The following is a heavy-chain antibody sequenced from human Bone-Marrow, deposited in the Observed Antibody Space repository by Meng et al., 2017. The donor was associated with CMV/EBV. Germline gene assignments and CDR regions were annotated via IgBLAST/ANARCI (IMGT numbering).Heavy chain of an antibody. CDR3: AKGFDFWSGYYDGY. V-gene: IGHV3-30*02. D-gene: IGHD3-3*01. J-gene: IGHJ4*02. CDR1: GFTFNNYG. Sequence: GGSLRLSCAASGFTFNNYGMHWVRQAPGKGLEWVAFIQYDGSNKYYADSVKGRFTISRDNSKTTLYLQMNSLRAEDTAVYYCAKGFDFWSGYYDGYWGQGTLVTVSS. CDR2: IQYDGSNK.